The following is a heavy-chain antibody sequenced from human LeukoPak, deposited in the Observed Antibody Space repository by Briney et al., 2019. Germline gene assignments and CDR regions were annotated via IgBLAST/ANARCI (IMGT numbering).Heavy chain of an antibody. V-gene: IGHV3-20*04. CDR1: GFTFDDYG. Sequence: GGSLRLSCAASGFTFDDYGMSWVRQAPGKGLEWVSGINWNGGSTGYPDSVKGRFTISRDNAKNSLYLQMNSLRAEDTALYYCARERGTRGYCSSTSCYEVYFDYWGQGTLVTVSS. CDR3: ARERGTRGYCSSTSCYEVYFDY. J-gene: IGHJ4*02. D-gene: IGHD2-2*01. CDR2: INWNGGST.